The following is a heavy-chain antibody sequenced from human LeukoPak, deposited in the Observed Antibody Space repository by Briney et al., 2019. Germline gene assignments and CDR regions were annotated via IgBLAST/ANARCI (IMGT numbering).Heavy chain of an antibody. CDR2: IYYSGST. Sequence: AETLSLTCAVSGGSISSSSYYWGWIRQPPGKGLEWVRTIYYSGSTYYNPSLKSRVTISVDTYNNQYSQKQSPVTAADPAVYYRARHPFRLSMVRVLIIPFDFWGQEPVVTLST. D-gene: IGHD3-10*01. CDR3: ARHPFRLSMVRVLIIPFDF. V-gene: IGHV4-39*01. J-gene: IGHJ4*02. CDR1: GGSISSSSYY.